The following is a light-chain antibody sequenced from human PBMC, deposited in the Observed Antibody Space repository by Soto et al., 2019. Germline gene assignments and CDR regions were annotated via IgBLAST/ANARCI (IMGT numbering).Light chain of an antibody. V-gene: IGKV3-11*01. J-gene: IGKJ1*01. Sequence: EVVLTQSPATLSLSPGERATLSCRASQIVSNYVAWYQQRPGQAPRLLIYDASKRATGIPARFSGSGSGTDFTLTISSLGPEDFAVYYCQQRSNWPRTFGQGTKVETK. CDR2: DAS. CDR3: QQRSNWPRT. CDR1: QIVSNY.